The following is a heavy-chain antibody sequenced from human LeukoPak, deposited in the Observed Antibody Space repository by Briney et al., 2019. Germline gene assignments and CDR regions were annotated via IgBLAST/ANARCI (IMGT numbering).Heavy chain of an antibody. D-gene: IGHD1-26*01. Sequence: GGSLRLSCAASGFTFSNYWMGWVRQAPGERLEWVANMNIDGSEKYYADSVKGRFSISRDNARNSVYLQMASLRVEDTAVYYCARDPVEWELLLDYWGQGTLVTVSS. CDR3: ARDPVEWELLLDY. V-gene: IGHV3-7*01. CDR2: MNIDGSEK. CDR1: GFTFSNYW. J-gene: IGHJ4*02.